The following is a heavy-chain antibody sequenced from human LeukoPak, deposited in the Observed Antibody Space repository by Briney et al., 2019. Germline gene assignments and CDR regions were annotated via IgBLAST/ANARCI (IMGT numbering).Heavy chain of an antibody. J-gene: IGHJ4*02. Sequence: SETLSLTCAVYGGSFSGYYWSWIRQPPGKGLEWIGEINHSGSTNYSPSLKSRVTISVDTSKNQFSLRLSSVTAADTAVYYCARQGLGSDYGDYDWGQGTLVTVSS. CDR1: GGSFSGYY. CDR2: INHSGST. V-gene: IGHV4-34*01. CDR3: ARQGLGSDYGDYD. D-gene: IGHD4-17*01.